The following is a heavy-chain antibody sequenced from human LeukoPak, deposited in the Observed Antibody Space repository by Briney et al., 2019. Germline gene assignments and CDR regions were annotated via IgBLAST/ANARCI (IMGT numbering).Heavy chain of an antibody. CDR3: ASSRGCSSTSCYFN. CDR2: IIPIFGTA. Sequence: GSSVKVSCKASGGTFSSYAISWVRQAPGQGLEWMGGIIPIFGTANYAQKFQGRVTITADESTSTAYMELSSLRSEDTAVYYCASSRGCSSTSCYFNWGQGNLVTVSS. J-gene: IGHJ4*02. CDR1: GGTFSSYA. D-gene: IGHD2-2*01. V-gene: IGHV1-69*01.